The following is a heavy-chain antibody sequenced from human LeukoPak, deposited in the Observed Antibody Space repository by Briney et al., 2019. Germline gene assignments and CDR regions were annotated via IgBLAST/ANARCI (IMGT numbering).Heavy chain of an antibody. J-gene: IGHJ6*03. CDR1: GGSISTYY. CDR2: IYTSGST. CDR3: ARGYYPPTYFYYMDV. V-gene: IGHV4-4*09. D-gene: IGHD2-15*01. Sequence: NPSETLSLTCTVSGGSISTYYWSWIRQPPGKGLEWIGDIYTSGSTSYNPSLKSRVTISVDTSKNQFSLKLSSVTAADTAVYYCARGYYPPTYFYYMDVWGKGTTVTVSS.